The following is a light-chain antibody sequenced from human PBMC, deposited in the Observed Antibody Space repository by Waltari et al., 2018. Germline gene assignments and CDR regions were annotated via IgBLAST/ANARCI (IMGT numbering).Light chain of an antibody. CDR3: SSYVGSNNPV. CDR2: EVS. Sequence: QSALTQPPSASGSPGQSVTISCTGTSSDLGGYDFVSWYQHHPGKAPKLMIYEVSKRPSGVPDRCSGSKSGNPASLTVAGLQAEDEADYYCSSYVGSNNPVFGGGTKLTVL. CDR1: SSDLGGYDF. J-gene: IGLJ2*01. V-gene: IGLV2-8*01.